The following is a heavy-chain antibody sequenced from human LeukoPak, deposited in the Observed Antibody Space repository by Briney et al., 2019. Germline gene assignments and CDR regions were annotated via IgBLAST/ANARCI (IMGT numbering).Heavy chain of an antibody. Sequence: PGGSLRLSCEASGFTFGSFAMYWVRQAPGKGLEWVSAVSRFGGTTYYADSAKGRFTISRDNSNNTVYLQMNSLRVGDTALYYCVKHVGSRWSNNRFDPWGQGTLVTVS. CDR2: VSRFGGTT. CDR1: GFTFGSFA. CDR3: VKHVGSRWSNNRFDP. D-gene: IGHD6-13*01. V-gene: IGHV3-23*01. J-gene: IGHJ5*02.